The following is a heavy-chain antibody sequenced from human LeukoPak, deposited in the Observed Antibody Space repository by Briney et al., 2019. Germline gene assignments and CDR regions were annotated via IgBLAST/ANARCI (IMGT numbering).Heavy chain of an antibody. J-gene: IGHJ4*02. CDR2: IYYSGST. Sequence: SETLSLTCTVSGGPISSYYWSWIRQPPGKGLEWIGYIYYSGSTNYNPSLKSRVTISVDTSKNQFSLKLSSVTAADTAVYYCARGLYYYDSSGYAYYFDYWGQGTLVTVSS. V-gene: IGHV4-59*01. CDR3: ARGLYYYDSSGYAYYFDY. D-gene: IGHD3-22*01. CDR1: GGPISSYY.